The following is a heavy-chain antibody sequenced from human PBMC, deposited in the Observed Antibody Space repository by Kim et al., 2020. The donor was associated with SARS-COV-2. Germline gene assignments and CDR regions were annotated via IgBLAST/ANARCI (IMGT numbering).Heavy chain of an antibody. CDR1: GFTFSSYG. CDR2: ISYDGSNK. D-gene: IGHD3-10*01. V-gene: IGHV3-30*18. CDR3: AKDNYYITAKYYYYGMDV. J-gene: IGHJ6*02. Sequence: GGSLRLSCAASGFTFSSYGMHWVRQAPGKGLEWVAVISYDGSNKYYADSVKGRFTISRDNSKNTLYLQMNSLRAEDTAVYYCAKDNYYITAKYYYYGMDVWGQGTTVTVSS.